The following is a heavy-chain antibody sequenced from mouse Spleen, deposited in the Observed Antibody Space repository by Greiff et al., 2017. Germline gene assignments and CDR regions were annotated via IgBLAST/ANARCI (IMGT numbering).Heavy chain of an antibody. V-gene: IGHV5-6-3*01. CDR1: GFTFSSYG. CDR2: INSNGGST. CDR3: ARQSFWYFDV. J-gene: IGHJ1*01. Sequence: EVQGVESGGGLVQPGGSLKLSCAASGFTFSSYGMSWVRQTPDKRLELVATINSNGGSTYYPDTVKDRFTISRDNAKNTLYLQMSSLRSEDTALYYCARQSFWYFDVWGAGTTVTVSS.